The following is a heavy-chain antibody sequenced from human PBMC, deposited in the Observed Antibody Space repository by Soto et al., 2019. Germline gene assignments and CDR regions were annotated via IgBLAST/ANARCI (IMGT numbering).Heavy chain of an antibody. V-gene: IGHV3-23*01. CDR1: GFTFSSYA. J-gene: IGHJ4*02. D-gene: IGHD6-19*01. CDR3: AKDDSAAYSSGCHY. CDR2: ISGSGGST. Sequence: PGGSLRLSCAASGFTFSSYAMSWVRQAPGKGLEWVSAISGSGGSTYYADSVKGRFTISRDNSKNTLYLQMNSLRAEDTAVYYCAKDDSAAYSSGCHYWGQGTLVTVSS.